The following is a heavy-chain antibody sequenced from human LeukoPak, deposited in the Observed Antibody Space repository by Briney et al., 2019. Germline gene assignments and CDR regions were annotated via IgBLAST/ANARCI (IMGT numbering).Heavy chain of an antibody. CDR1: GGSISSYY. CDR2: IYYSGST. V-gene: IGHV4-59*08. Sequence: SETLSLTCTVSGGSISSYYWSWIRQPPGKGLEWIGYIYYSGSTNYNPSLKSRVTISVDTSKNQFSLKLSSVTAADTAVYYCARGHSYGLSLDYWGQGTLVTVSS. J-gene: IGHJ4*02. D-gene: IGHD5-18*01. CDR3: ARGHSYGLSLDY.